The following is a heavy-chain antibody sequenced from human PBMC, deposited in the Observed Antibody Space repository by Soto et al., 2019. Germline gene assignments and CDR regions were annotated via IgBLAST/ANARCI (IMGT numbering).Heavy chain of an antibody. CDR2: IKSKTDGGTT. J-gene: IGHJ4*02. V-gene: IGHV3-15*01. D-gene: IGHD6-6*01. CDR3: TTGRFSSSLYFDS. CDR1: GITFSNVW. Sequence: EVQLVESGGGLVKPGGTLRVSCAASGITFSNVWMTWVRQAPGKGLEWVGRIKSKTDGGTTDYGAPVRGRFTISRDDSKNTLYLHMNSLKTEDTAVYYCTTGRFSSSLYFDSWGQGTLVTVSS.